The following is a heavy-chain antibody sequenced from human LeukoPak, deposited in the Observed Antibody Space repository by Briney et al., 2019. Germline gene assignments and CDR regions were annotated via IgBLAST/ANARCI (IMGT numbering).Heavy chain of an antibody. V-gene: IGHV4-59*08. CDR3: AKYTHGRNGMVV. Sequence: SETLSLTCTVSGGSISSYYWSWIRQPPGKGLEWIGYIYYSGSTNYNPSLKSRVTISVDTSKNQFSLKLSSVTAADTAVYYCAKYTHGRNGMVVWGQRTTVTVSS. CDR1: GGSISSYY. CDR2: IYYSGST. D-gene: IGHD5-18*01. J-gene: IGHJ6*02.